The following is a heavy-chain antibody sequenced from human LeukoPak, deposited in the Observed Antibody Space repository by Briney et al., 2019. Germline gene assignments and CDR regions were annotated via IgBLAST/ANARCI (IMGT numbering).Heavy chain of an antibody. V-gene: IGHV3-23*01. CDR1: GFTFSSYG. CDR3: AKDRRGYSGYDWNGYNQEGFDY. D-gene: IGHD5-12*01. Sequence: PGGPLRLSCAASGFTFSSYGISWVRPAPGRGLEGVSAISGSGGSTYYADSVKGRFTISRDNSKNTLYLQMNSLRAEDTAVYYCAKDRRGYSGYDWNGYNQEGFDYWGQGTLVTVSS. J-gene: IGHJ4*02. CDR2: ISGSGGST.